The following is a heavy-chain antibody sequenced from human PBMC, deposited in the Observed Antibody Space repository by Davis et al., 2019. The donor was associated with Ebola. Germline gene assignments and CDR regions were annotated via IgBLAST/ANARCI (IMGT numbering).Heavy chain of an antibody. CDR1: GFTFSSYG. V-gene: IGHV3-30*02. D-gene: IGHD3-10*01. Sequence: GGSLRLSCAASGFTFSSYGMHWVRQAPGKGLEWVTFIRYNGNNQYYADSVKGRFTISRDNSKNTLYLQMNSLRAEDTAVYYCAKVVGGGSGSAAYWGQGTLVTVSS. CDR2: IRYNGNNQ. J-gene: IGHJ4*02. CDR3: AKVVGGGSGSAAY.